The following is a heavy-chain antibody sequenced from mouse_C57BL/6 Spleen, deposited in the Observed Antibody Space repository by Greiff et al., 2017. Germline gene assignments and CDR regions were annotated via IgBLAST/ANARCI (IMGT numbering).Heavy chain of an antibody. CDR2: ISSGSSTT. D-gene: IGHD1-1*01. Sequence: EVKLVESGGGLVKPGGSLKLSCAASGFTFSDYGMHWVRQAPEKGLEWVAYISSGSSTTYYADTVKGRVTISRDNAKNTLFLQMTSLRSEDTAMYYCAITGPFAYWGQGTLVTVSA. V-gene: IGHV5-17*01. CDR3: AITGPFAY. CDR1: GFTFSDYG. J-gene: IGHJ3*01.